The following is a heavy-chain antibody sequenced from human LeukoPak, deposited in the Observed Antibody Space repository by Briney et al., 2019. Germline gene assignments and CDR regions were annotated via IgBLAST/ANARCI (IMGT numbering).Heavy chain of an antibody. CDR2: ISSSSSYM. V-gene: IGHV3-21*01. CDR3: ARRARSSGYSRDYFDY. D-gene: IGHD3-22*01. Sequence: GGSLRLSCAASGFTFSSYSMNWVRQAPGKGLEWVSSISSSSSYMYYADSVKGRFTISRDNAKNSLYLQMNSLRAEDTAVYYCARRARSSGYSRDYFDYWGQGTLVTVSS. CDR1: GFTFSSYS. J-gene: IGHJ4*02.